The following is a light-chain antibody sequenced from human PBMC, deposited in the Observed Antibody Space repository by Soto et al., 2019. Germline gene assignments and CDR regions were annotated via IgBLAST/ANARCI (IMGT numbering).Light chain of an antibody. J-gene: IGKJ2*03. Sequence: DIQMTQSPSSLSASVGDRVTITCQASQDISNYLNWYQQKPGKAPKLLIYDASNLETGVPSRFSGSGSGTDFTFTISSLQPEDIATYYCQQYDTIPPSFGQGTKLDFK. CDR1: QDISNY. CDR2: DAS. V-gene: IGKV1-33*01. CDR3: QQYDTIPPS.